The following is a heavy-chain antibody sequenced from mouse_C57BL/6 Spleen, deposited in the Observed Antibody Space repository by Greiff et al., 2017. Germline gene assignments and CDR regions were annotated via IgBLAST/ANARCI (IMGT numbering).Heavy chain of an antibody. Sequence: EVKLMESGGGLVKPGGSLKLSCAASGFTFSDYGMHGVRQAPAQGLEWVAYISSGSSTIYYADQVKGRFTIYRDNAKNTLFLQMTSLRAEDTAMYDCARDPAWFAYWGQGTLVTVSA. CDR1: GFTFSDYG. CDR3: ARDPAWFAY. J-gene: IGHJ3*01. CDR2: ISSGSSTI. V-gene: IGHV5-17*01.